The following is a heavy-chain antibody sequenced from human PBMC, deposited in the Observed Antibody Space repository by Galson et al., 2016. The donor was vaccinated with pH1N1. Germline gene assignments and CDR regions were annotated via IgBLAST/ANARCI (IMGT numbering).Heavy chain of an antibody. CDR3: VREDIVEGEGCHHGMDA. J-gene: IGHJ6*02. V-gene: IGHV4-61*08. D-gene: IGHD2-15*01. Sequence: SETLSLTCTVSGGSISSGGYYWSWIRQHPGKGLEWIGRLYKTGSTTYNPSLKSRVSMSGDTSRNQISLKLTSVTAADTAVYNCVREDIVEGEGCHHGMDAWGQGTTVTVSS. CDR2: LYKTGST. CDR1: GGSISSGGYY.